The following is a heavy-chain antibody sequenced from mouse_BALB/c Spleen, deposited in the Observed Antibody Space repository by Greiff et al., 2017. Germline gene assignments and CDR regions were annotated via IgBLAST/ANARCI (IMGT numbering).Heavy chain of an antibody. Sequence: EVQLQESGPGLVKPSQSLSLTCSVTGYSITSGYYWNWIRQFPGNKLEWMGYISYDGSNNYNPSLKNRISITRDTSKNQFFLKLNSVTTEDTATYYCASVGITTVVAPYYYAMDYWGQGTSVTVSS. CDR2: ISYDGSN. D-gene: IGHD1-1*01. CDR3: ASVGITTVVAPYYYAMDY. V-gene: IGHV3-6*02. CDR1: GYSITSGYY. J-gene: IGHJ4*01.